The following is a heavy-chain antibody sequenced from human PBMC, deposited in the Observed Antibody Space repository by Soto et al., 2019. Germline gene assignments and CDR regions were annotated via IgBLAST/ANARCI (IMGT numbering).Heavy chain of an antibody. CDR1: GGTFSSYA. CDR3: ARDRDGDDTTGYYGMDV. D-gene: IGHD4-17*01. CDR2: IIPIFGTA. Sequence: QVQLVQSGAEVKKPGSSVKVSCKASGGTFSSYAISWVRQAPGQGLEWMGGIIPIFGTANYAQKFQGRVTITADESTSTAYMELSSLRSEDTAVYYCARDRDGDDTTGYYGMDVWGQGTTVTVSS. V-gene: IGHV1-69*12. J-gene: IGHJ6*02.